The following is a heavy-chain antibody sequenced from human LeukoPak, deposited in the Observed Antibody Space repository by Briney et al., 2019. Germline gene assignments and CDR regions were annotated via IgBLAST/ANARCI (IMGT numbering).Heavy chain of an antibody. CDR1: GFTFSSYS. CDR2: ISSSSSYI. V-gene: IGHV3-21*01. J-gene: IGHJ5*02. D-gene: IGHD5-24*01. Sequence: GGSLRLSCAASGFTFSSYSMTWVRQAPGKGLEWVSSISSSSSYIYYADSVKGRFTISRDNAKNSLYLQMNSLRAEDTAVYYCARDRDGYNSQAGWFDPWGQGTLVTVSS. CDR3: ARDRDGYNSQAGWFDP.